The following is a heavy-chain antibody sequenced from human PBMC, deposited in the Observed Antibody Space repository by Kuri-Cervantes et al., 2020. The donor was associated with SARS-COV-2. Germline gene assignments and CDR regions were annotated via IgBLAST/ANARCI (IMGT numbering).Heavy chain of an antibody. Sequence: GGSLRLSCAASGFTFRSHAMHWVRQAPGKGLEWVALISYDGSNKYYADSGKGRFTISRDNSKNTLYLQMNSLRVEDTAVYCCARDRCYGGSYPCVFDIWGQGTMVTVSS. V-gene: IGHV3-30-3*01. J-gene: IGHJ3*02. CDR3: ARDRCYGGSYPCVFDI. CDR2: ISYDGSNK. D-gene: IGHD1-26*01. CDR1: GFTFRSHA.